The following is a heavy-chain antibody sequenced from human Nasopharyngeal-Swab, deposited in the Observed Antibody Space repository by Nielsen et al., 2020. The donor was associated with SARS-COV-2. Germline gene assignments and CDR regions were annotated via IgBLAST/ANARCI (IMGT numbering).Heavy chain of an antibody. CDR2: ISYDGSNK. V-gene: IGHV3-30*18. J-gene: IGHJ4*02. D-gene: IGHD2-8*01. Sequence: GESLKISCAAFGFTFSSYGMHWVRQAPGKGLEWVAVISYDGSNKYYADSVKGRFTISRDNSKNTLYLQMNSLRAEDTAVFYCAKDASVYGMPYYFDYWGQGTRVTVSS. CDR3: AKDASVYGMPYYFDY. CDR1: GFTFSSYG.